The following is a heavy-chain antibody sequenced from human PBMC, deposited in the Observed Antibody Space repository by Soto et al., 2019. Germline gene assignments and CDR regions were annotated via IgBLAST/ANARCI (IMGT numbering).Heavy chain of an antibody. D-gene: IGHD3-3*01. CDR1: GFTFSSYG. CDR3: ARDGAGPVNYYDFGVVTYFDY. CDR2: IWYDGSNK. Sequence: QVQLVESGGGVVQPGRSLRLSCAASGFTFSSYGMHWVRQAPGKGLEWVAVIWYDGSNKYYADSVKGRFTISRDNSKNTLYLQMNSLRAEDTAVYYCARDGAGPVNYYDFGVVTYFDYWGQGTLVTVSS. J-gene: IGHJ4*02. V-gene: IGHV3-33*01.